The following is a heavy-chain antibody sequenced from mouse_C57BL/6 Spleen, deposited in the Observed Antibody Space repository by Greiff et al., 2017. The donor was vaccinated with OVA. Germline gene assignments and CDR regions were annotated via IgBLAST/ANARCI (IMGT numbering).Heavy chain of an antibody. CDR3: ARTGVTHYCDY. CDR2: IWSGGST. Sequence: QVQLQQSGPGLVQPSQSLSITCTASGFSLTSYGVHWVRQSPGKGLEWLGVIWSGGSTAYNAAFISRLSISKDNSKSQVFFKMNSLQADDTAIYYCARTGVTHYCDYWGQGTTLTVSS. D-gene: IGHD2-5*01. CDR1: GFSLTSYG. V-gene: IGHV2-2*01. J-gene: IGHJ2*01.